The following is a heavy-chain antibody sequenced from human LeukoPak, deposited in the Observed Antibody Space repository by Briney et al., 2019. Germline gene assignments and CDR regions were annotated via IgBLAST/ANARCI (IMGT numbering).Heavy chain of an antibody. V-gene: IGHV3-64D*06. D-gene: IGHD2-15*01. CDR1: GFTFSSYA. Sequence: GSLRLSCAASGFTFSSYAMHWVRQAPGKGLEYVSAISSNGGSTYYADSVKGRFTISRDNSKNTLYLQMSSLRAEDTAVYYCVKGSKGYCSGGSCYFDPPYDYWGQGTLVTVSS. CDR3: VKGSKGYCSGGSCYFDPPYDY. J-gene: IGHJ4*02. CDR2: ISSNGGST.